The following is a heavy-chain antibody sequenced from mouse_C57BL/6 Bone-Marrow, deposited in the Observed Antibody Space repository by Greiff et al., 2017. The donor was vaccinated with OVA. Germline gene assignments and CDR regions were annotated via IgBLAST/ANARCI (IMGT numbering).Heavy chain of an antibody. CDR2: IRSKSNNYAT. Sequence: EVMLVESGGGLVQPKGSLKLSCAASGFSFNTYAMNWVRQAPGKGLEWVARIRSKSNNYATYYADSVKDRFTISRDDSGSMLYLQMNNLKTEDTAMYYCVRDYSNLFDYWGQGTTLTVSS. J-gene: IGHJ2*01. V-gene: IGHV10-1*01. D-gene: IGHD2-5*01. CDR3: VRDYSNLFDY. CDR1: GFSFNTYA.